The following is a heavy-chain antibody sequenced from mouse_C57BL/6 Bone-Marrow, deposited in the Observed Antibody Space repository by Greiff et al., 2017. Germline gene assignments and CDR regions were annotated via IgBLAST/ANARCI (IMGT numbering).Heavy chain of an antibody. CDR2: INPGSGGT. CDR1: GYAFTNYL. J-gene: IGHJ3*01. CDR3: ATGRARAWFAY. Sequence: VQLQQSGAELLRPGTSVKVSCKASGYAFTNYLIEWVKQRPGQGLEWIGVINPGSGGTNYNEKFKGKATLTADKSSSTAYMQLSSLTSEDSAVYFCATGRARAWFAYWGQGTLVTVSA. V-gene: IGHV1-54*01. D-gene: IGHD3-3*01.